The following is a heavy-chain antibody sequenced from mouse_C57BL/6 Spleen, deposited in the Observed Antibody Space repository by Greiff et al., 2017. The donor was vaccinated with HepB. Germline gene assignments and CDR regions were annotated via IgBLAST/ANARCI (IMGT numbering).Heavy chain of an antibody. CDR3: ARWGNFSFDY. CDR1: GYAFSSSW. V-gene: IGHV1-82*01. J-gene: IGHJ2*01. Sequence: VKLMESGPELVKPGASVKISCKASGYAFSSSWMNWVKQRPGKGLEWIGRIYPGDGDTNYNGKFKGKATLTADKSSSTAYMQLSSLTSEDSAVYFCARWGNFSFDYWGQGTTLTVSS. D-gene: IGHD2-1*01. CDR2: IYPGDGDT.